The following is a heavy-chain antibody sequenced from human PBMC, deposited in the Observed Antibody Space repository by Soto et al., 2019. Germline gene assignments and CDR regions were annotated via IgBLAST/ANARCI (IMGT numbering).Heavy chain of an antibody. CDR3: ANSEYSRYKNIDV. J-gene: IGHJ6*02. D-gene: IGHD5-18*01. CDR1: GFTFRGYG. CDR2: LSYDGSIK. Sequence: TGGSLRLCCAASGFTFRGYGMHWVRQAPGRGLEWVALLSYDGSIKYYADSVRGRFTISRDNSKNTLYLQMNSLRAEDTAVYYCANSEYSRYKNIDVWGQGTTVTVSS. V-gene: IGHV3-30*18.